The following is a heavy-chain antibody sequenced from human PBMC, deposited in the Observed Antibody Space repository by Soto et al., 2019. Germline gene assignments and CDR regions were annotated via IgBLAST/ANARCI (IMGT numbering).Heavy chain of an antibody. Sequence: AASVKVSFKVSGYTLTELSMHWLRQAPGKGLEWMGGFDPEDGEAIYAQKFQGRVTMTEDTSTDTAYMELSSLRSEDTAVYYCASFRYSSGWYYDYWGQGTLVTVSS. CDR3: ASFRYSSGWYYDY. CDR2: FDPEDGEA. V-gene: IGHV1-24*01. J-gene: IGHJ4*02. D-gene: IGHD6-19*01. CDR1: GYTLTELS.